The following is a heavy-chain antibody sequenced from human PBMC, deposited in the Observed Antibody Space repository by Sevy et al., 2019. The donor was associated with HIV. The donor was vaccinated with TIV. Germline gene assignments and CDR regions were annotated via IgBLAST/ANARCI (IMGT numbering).Heavy chain of an antibody. V-gene: IGHV3-30*18. J-gene: IGHJ6*02. CDR3: AKDTSDYGDYGGTNYVGMDV. CDR2: ISYDGSNK. D-gene: IGHD4-17*01. Sequence: GGSLRLSCAASGFTFSSYGMHWVRQAPGKGLEWVAVISYDGSNKYYADSVKGRFTISRDNAKNTLYLQMNSLRAEDTAVYYCAKDTSDYGDYGGTNYVGMDVWGQGTTVAVSS. CDR1: GFTFSSYG.